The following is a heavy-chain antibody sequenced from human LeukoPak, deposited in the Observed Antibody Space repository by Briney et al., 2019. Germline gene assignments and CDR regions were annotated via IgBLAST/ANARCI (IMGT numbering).Heavy chain of an antibody. Sequence: ASVKVSSKASGYTFTGYGIRTVRQAPGQGLEWMGWISAYNGNTNYAQKLQGRVTMTTDTSTSTAYMVLRSLRSDDTAVYYCARVEYYDSSGYDFDYWGQGTLVTVSS. CDR3: ARVEYYDSSGYDFDY. D-gene: IGHD3-22*01. J-gene: IGHJ4*02. V-gene: IGHV1-18*01. CDR2: ISAYNGNT. CDR1: GYTFTGYG.